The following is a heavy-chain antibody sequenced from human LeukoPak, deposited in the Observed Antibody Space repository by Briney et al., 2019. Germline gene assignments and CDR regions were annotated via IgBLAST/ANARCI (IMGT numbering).Heavy chain of an antibody. CDR1: GYTFTTYG. Sequence: ASVKVSCKASGYTFTTYGLSWVRQAPGQGLEWMGWISAYNGNTNYAQKLQGRVTMTTDTSTSTAYMELRSLRSEDTAVYYCARGPPVYSSSWYRHYYYYMDVWGKGTTVTVSS. J-gene: IGHJ6*03. D-gene: IGHD6-13*01. CDR2: ISAYNGNT. CDR3: ARGPPVYSSSWYRHYYYYMDV. V-gene: IGHV1-18*01.